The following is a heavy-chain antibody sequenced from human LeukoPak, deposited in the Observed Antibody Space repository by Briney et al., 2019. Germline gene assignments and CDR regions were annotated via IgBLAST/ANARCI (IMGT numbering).Heavy chain of an antibody. CDR1: GFTFSSYE. CDR2: ISSSGSTI. J-gene: IGHJ4*02. CDR3: ASGDGMLDY. D-gene: IGHD2-8*01. V-gene: IGHV3-48*03. Sequence: GGSLRLSCAASGFTFSSYEMNWVRQAPGKGLEWVSYISSSGSTIYYADSVKGRFTISRDNAKNSLYLQMNSLRSEDTAVYYCASGDGMLDYWGQGTLVTVSS.